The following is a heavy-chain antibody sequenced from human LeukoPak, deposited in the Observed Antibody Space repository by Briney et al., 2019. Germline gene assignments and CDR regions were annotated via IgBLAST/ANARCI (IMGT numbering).Heavy chain of an antibody. J-gene: IGHJ4*02. CDR2: IRYDGSNK. CDR1: GFTFSSYG. Sequence: PGGSLRLSCAASGFTFSSYGMHWVRQAPGKGLEWVAFIRYDGSNKYYADSVKGRFTISRDNSKNTLYLQMNSLRAEDTAVYYCAKGYSSSWLWFDYWGQGTLVTVSS. V-gene: IGHV3-30*02. CDR3: AKGYSSSWLWFDY. D-gene: IGHD6-13*01.